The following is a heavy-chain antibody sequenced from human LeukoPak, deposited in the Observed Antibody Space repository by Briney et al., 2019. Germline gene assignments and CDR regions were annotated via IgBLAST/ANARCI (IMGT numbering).Heavy chain of an antibody. CDR2: IIPIFGTA. Sequence: GSSVKVSCKASGGSFSSYAISWVRQAPGQGLEWMGGIIPIFGTANYAQKLQGRVTITADESTSTAYMELSSLRSEDTAVYYCARDRDSSDYGGNPFYYMDVWGKGTTVTISS. CDR3: ARDRDSSDYGGNPFYYMDV. CDR1: GGSFSSYA. J-gene: IGHJ6*03. V-gene: IGHV1-69*01. D-gene: IGHD4-23*01.